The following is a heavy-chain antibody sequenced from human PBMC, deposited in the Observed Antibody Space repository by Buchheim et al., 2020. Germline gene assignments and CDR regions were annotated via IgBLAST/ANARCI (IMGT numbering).Heavy chain of an antibody. CDR1: GFRFSTYA. CDR2: ISGSGSNI. Sequence: EVQLLESGGGLAQPGGSLRLSCAASGFRFSTYAMSWVRQAPGKGLEWVSVISGSGSNIYYAESVKGRVTISRDNSKNTVYLQMNNLRAEDTAIYYCVKDFDYWGQGTL. CDR3: VKDFDY. J-gene: IGHJ4*02. V-gene: IGHV3-23*01.